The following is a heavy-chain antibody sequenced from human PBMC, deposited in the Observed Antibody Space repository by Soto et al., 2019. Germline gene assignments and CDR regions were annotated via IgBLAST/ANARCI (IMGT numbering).Heavy chain of an antibody. Sequence: QITLQESGPTLVKPTQTLTLTCTFSGFSFTTAGVAVAWIRQTPGGALECLTLIYYNDDRRFSPSLKTRLTITGDTSKNQLVLSLTNLDPGDTATYLCAHSDGGYEIIYFDFWGQGIPVTVSS. J-gene: IGHJ4*02. V-gene: IGHV2-5*01. CDR2: IYYNDDR. CDR1: GFSFTTAGVA. D-gene: IGHD5-12*01. CDR3: AHSDGGYEIIYFDF.